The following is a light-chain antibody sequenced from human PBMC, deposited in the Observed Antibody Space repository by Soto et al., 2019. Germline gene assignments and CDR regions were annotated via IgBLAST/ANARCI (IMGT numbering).Light chain of an antibody. CDR3: AAWDGSLNVVL. Sequence: QSVLTQPPSASGTPGQRVTISCSGSYSNIGTNTVNWYQQLPGAAPKLHIYNESQRPSGVPDRFSGSKPGTSASLAIGGLQSEDEADYYCAAWDGSLNVVLFGGGTKVTVL. V-gene: IGLV1-44*01. CDR2: NES. CDR1: YSNIGTNT. J-gene: IGLJ3*02.